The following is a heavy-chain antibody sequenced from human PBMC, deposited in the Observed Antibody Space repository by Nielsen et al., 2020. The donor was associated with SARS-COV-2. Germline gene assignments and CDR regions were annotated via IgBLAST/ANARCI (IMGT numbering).Heavy chain of an antibody. CDR2: INSDGSST. J-gene: IGHJ2*01. Sequence: GESLKISCAASGFTFSSYWMHWVRQAPGKGLVWVSRINSDGSSTSYADSVKGRFTISRDNAKNSLYLQMNSLRAEDTAVYYCAREKAGYSSVFDLWGRGTLVTVSS. D-gene: IGHD6-25*01. V-gene: IGHV3-74*01. CDR3: AREKAGYSSVFDL. CDR1: GFTFSSYW.